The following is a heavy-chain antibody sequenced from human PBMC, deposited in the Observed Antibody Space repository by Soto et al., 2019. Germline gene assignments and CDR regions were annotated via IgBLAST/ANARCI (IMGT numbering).Heavy chain of an antibody. V-gene: IGHV3-7*01. Sequence: PGGSLRLSCAASGFTFSSYWMSWVRQAPGKGLEWVANIKQDGSEKYYVDSVKGRFTISRDNAKNSLYLQMNSLRAEDTAVYYSARDGITGTDLPEYFQHWGQGTLVTVSS. J-gene: IGHJ1*01. CDR1: GFTFSSYW. CDR3: ARDGITGTDLPEYFQH. D-gene: IGHD1-7*01. CDR2: IKQDGSEK.